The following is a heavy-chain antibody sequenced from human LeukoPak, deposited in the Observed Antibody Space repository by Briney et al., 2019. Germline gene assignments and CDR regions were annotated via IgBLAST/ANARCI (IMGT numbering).Heavy chain of an antibody. Sequence: GGSLRLSCAASGFTFSYYSMNWVRQAPGRGLEWASCISSSSSLIFYSDPVRGRFTISRDNAKNLLYLHMNSLRVEDTAVYYCAKVDRGDYSSSPVPYYNYYMNVWGKGTTVTVSS. V-gene: IGHV3-21*01. CDR1: GFTFSYYS. CDR2: ISSSSSLI. CDR3: AKVDRGDYSSSPVPYYNYYMNV. D-gene: IGHD6-13*01. J-gene: IGHJ6*03.